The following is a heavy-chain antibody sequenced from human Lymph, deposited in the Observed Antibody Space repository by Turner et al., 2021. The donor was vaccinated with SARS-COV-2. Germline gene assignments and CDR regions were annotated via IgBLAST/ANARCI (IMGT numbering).Heavy chain of an antibody. CDR1: GFTFDEYV. V-gene: IGHV3-9*01. Sequence: EVRLVVSGGGLVQPVRSLRLSCAASGFTFDEYVMHWVRQAPGKGLEWVSGISWNSGSIGYADSVKGRFTISRDNAKNALYLQMNSLRAEDTALYYCAKGRRFGMDVWGQGTTVTVSS. CDR2: ISWNSGSI. CDR3: AKGRRFGMDV. J-gene: IGHJ6*02.